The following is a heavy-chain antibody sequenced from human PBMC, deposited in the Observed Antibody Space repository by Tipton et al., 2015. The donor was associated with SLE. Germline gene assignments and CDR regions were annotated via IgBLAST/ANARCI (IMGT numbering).Heavy chain of an antibody. J-gene: IGHJ2*01. Sequence: LSLTCTVSGGSVTSGNYYWSWVRQPAGKGLEWIGSIYYSGSTYYSPSLKSRVTISVDTSKNQFSLKLSSVTAADTAVYYCARDLLGYYYGSGSYSRYFDLWGRGTLVTVSS. CDR3: ARDLLGYYYGSGSYSRYFDL. CDR1: GGSVTSGNYY. D-gene: IGHD3-10*01. V-gene: IGHV4-39*07. CDR2: IYYSGST.